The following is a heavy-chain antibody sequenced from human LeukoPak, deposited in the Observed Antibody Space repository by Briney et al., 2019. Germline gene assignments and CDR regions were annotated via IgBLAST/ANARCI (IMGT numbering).Heavy chain of an antibody. CDR2: ISGSGDIT. Sequence: GGSLRLSCAASGFTFSSYAMTWVRQAPGKGLEWVSVISGSGDITYYADAVKGRFTISRDNSKNTLYLQMNSLRAEDTAIYHCAKNSSTWGLDYWGQGTLVTVSS. J-gene: IGHJ4*02. CDR1: GFTFSSYA. V-gene: IGHV3-23*01. CDR3: AKNSSTWGLDY. D-gene: IGHD6-13*01.